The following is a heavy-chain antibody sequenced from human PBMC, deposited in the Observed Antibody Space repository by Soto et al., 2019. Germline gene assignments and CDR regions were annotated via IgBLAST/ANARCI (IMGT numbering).Heavy chain of an antibody. CDR2: MNPNSGNT. Sequence: QVQLVQSGAEVKKPGASVKVSCKASGYTFTSYDINWVRQATGQGLEWMGWMNPNSGNTGYAQKFQGRATRTRNTSISTAYMELSSLRSEDTAVYYCAREHSSSWRFDYWGQGTLVTVSS. CDR3: AREHSSSWRFDY. J-gene: IGHJ4*02. V-gene: IGHV1-8*01. CDR1: GYTFTSYD. D-gene: IGHD6-13*01.